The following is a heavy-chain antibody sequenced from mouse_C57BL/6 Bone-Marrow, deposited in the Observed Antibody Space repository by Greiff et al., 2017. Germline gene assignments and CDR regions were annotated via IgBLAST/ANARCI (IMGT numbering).Heavy chain of an antibody. CDR1: GYAFSSSW. V-gene: IGHV1-82*01. Sequence: QVQLQQSGPELVKPGASVKISCKASGYAFSSSWMNWVKQRPGKGLEWIGRIYPGDGDTNYNGKFKGKATLTADKSSSTAYMQLNILTSEDSAVYFCAVLTWFAYWGQGTLVTVSA. J-gene: IGHJ3*01. CDR2: IYPGDGDT. D-gene: IGHD2-14*01. CDR3: AVLTWFAY.